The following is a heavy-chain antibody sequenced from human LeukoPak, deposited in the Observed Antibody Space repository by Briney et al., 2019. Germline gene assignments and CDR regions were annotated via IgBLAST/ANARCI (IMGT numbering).Heavy chain of an antibody. CDR2: VSRSSNYI. CDR1: GFIVNSNY. J-gene: IGHJ3*02. Sequence: GGSLRLSCAASGFIVNSNYMNWVRQAPGKGLEWVSSVSRSSNYIYYADSVKGRFTISRDNAKNSLYLQMNSLRAEDTAVYYCARPEYSHDAFDIWGQGTMVTVSS. V-gene: IGHV3-21*01. D-gene: IGHD5-12*01. CDR3: ARPEYSHDAFDI.